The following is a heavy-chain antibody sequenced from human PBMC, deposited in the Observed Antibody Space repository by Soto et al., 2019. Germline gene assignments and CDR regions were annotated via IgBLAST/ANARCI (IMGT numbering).Heavy chain of an antibody. D-gene: IGHD3-10*02. CDR3: AADPPNEENVPFYI. CDR1: GSTITTYF. Sequence: QEQLVQSGAEVRKPGASVKVSCKASGSTITTYFIHWVRQAPGQGLEWMGIINPTGTITVYAQKYQGRVPMPRNTPARIFYRDLTSLTSEAPPVYFCAADPPNEENVPFYIGAQGTMVTVS. J-gene: IGHJ3*02. CDR2: INPTGTIT. V-gene: IGHV1-46*03.